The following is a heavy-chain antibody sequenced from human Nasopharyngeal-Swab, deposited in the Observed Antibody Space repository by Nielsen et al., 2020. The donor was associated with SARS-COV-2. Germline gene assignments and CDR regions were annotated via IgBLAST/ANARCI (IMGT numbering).Heavy chain of an antibody. CDR1: GFTFSYYY. V-gene: IGHV3-11*06. CDR3: ARGGYSSGWVVY. D-gene: IGHD6-19*01. Sequence: GESLKISCAASGFTFSYYYMSWIRQAPGKGLEWVSYISSSSSYTNYADSVKGRFTISRDNAKNSLYLQMNSLRAEDTAVYYCARGGYSSGWVVYWGQGTLVTVSS. J-gene: IGHJ4*02. CDR2: ISSSSSYT.